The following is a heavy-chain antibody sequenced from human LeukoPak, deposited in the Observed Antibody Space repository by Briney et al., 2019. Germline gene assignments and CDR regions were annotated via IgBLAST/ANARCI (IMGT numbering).Heavy chain of an antibody. CDR1: GGSFSGYF. V-gene: IGHV4-34*01. CDR2: INHSGST. Sequence: PSETLSLTCDVYGGSFSGYFWSWIRQPPGKGLEWIGEINHSGSTNYNPSLKSRVTISVDTSKNQFSLKLSSVTAADTAVYYCARELVDYDFWSGYYPKYYFDYWGQGTLVTVSS. CDR3: ARELVDYDFWSGYYPKYYFDY. J-gene: IGHJ4*02. D-gene: IGHD3-3*01.